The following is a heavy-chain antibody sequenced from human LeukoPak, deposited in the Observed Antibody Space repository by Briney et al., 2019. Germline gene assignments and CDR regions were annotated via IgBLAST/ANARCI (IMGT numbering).Heavy chain of an antibody. CDR1: GYTFTNFD. CDR3: ARLRLYDVGD. CDR2: MNPTNTNT. J-gene: IGHJ4*02. Sequence: ASVKVSCKASGYTFTNFDINWVRQTAGRGLEWMGWMNPTNTNTGYAQRFRGRVTLTSDTSINTAYTELSSLTSDDTAVYYCARLRLYDVGDWGQGTLVTVSS. V-gene: IGHV1-8*01. D-gene: IGHD5/OR15-5a*01.